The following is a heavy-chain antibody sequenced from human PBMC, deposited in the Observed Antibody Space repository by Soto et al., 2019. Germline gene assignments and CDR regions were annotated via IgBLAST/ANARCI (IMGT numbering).Heavy chain of an antibody. Sequence: QVQPVQSGAEVKKPGASVKVSCKASGYTFTSYAMHWVRQAPGQRLEWMGWINAGNGNTKYSQKFQGRVTITRDTSASTAYMELSSLRSEDTAVYFCARSTGYYFIDYWGQGTLVTVSS. CDR2: INAGNGNT. D-gene: IGHD3-9*01. CDR1: GYTFTSYA. V-gene: IGHV1-3*01. CDR3: ARSTGYYFIDY. J-gene: IGHJ4*02.